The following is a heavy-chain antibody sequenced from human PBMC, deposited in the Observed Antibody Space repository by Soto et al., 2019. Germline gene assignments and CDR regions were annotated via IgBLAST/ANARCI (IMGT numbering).Heavy chain of an antibody. CDR1: GGSISSSSYY. V-gene: IGHV4-39*01. J-gene: IGHJ4*02. CDR2: IYYSGNT. CDR3: ARQYYFGSGSYYNRPVDF. Sequence: QLQLQESGPGLVKPSETLSLTCTVSGGSISSSSYYWGWIRQPPGKGLEWIGSIYYSGNTYYNPSLKSRVTISVDTAKNQFSLRLSSVTAADTAVYYCARQYYFGSGSYYNRPVDFWGQGTLVNVSS. D-gene: IGHD3-10*01.